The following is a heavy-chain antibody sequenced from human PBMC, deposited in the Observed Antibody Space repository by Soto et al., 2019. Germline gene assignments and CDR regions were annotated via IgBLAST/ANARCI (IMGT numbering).Heavy chain of an antibody. CDR2: IKSKSDGDTT. J-gene: IGHJ5*01. CDR3: TTEGVLP. CDR1: AITLSDAW. V-gene: IGHV3-15*01. Sequence: GGSLRLSCATSAITLSDAWMNWVRQSPGRGLEWVGRIKSKSDGDTTDYTASVKGRFTISRDDSQNMLFLQMSSLNIEDTGVYYCTTEGVLPWGQGTLVTVSS.